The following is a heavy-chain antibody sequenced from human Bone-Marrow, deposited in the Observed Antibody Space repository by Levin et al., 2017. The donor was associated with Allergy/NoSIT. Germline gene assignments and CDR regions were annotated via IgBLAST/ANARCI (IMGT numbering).Heavy chain of an antibody. CDR2: INGDGTST. J-gene: IGHJ4*02. CDR1: GFPFSNSW. V-gene: IGHV3-74*01. CDR3: ARVGATTFF. Sequence: LSLTCAASGFPFSNSWMHWVRQVPGKGLEWVSRINGDGTSTNYADSVKGRFSISRDNANNRLYLQMNSLRADDTAVYYCARVGATTFFWGQGTLVTVSS. D-gene: IGHD1-26*01.